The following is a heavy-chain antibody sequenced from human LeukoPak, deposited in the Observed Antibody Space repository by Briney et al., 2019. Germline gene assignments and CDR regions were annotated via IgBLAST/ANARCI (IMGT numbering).Heavy chain of an antibody. Sequence: PGGSLRLSCAASGFTFSSYAMHWVRQAPGKGLEWVAVISYDGSNKYYADSVKGRFTISRDNSKNTLYLQMNSLRAEDTAVYYCARDSVYYDSSGYYSPGDYWGQGTLVTVSS. CDR1: GFTFSSYA. J-gene: IGHJ4*02. CDR3: ARDSVYYDSSGYYSPGDY. D-gene: IGHD3-22*01. V-gene: IGHV3-30-3*01. CDR2: ISYDGSNK.